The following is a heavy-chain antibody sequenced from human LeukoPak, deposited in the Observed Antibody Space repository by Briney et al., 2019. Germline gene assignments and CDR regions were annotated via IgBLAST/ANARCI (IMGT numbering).Heavy chain of an antibody. CDR2: IIPIFGTA. V-gene: IGHV1-69*13. J-gene: IGHJ3*02. D-gene: IGHD3-22*01. Sequence: SVKVSCKASRGTFSSYAISWVRQAPGQGLEWMGGIIPIFGTANYAQKFQGRVTITADESTSTAYMELSSLRSEDTAVYYCATWLAGEYYYDSSGYITPGAFDIWGQGTMVTVSS. CDR1: RGTFSSYA. CDR3: ATWLAGEYYYDSSGYITPGAFDI.